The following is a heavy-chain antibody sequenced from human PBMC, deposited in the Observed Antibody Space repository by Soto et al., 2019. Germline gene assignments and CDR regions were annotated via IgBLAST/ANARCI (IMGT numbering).Heavy chain of an antibody. CDR3: AKSVSNWNDGFFDY. V-gene: IGHV3-30*18. Sequence: QVQLVESGGGVVQPGRSLRLSCAASGFTFSSYGMHWVRQAPGKGLEWVAVISYDGINKYYADSVKGRFTISRDNSTNTLYLQMNSLRAEDTAVYYCAKSVSNWNDGFFDYWGQGTLVTVSS. CDR1: GFTFSSYG. J-gene: IGHJ4*02. D-gene: IGHD1-1*01. CDR2: ISYDGINK.